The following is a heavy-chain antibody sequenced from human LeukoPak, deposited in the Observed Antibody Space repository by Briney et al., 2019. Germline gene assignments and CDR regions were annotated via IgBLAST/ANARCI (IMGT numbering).Heavy chain of an antibody. CDR1: GFTFSSYE. CDR2: ISSSGSTI. V-gene: IGHV3-48*03. Sequence: GGSLRLSCAASGFTFSSYEMNWVRQAPGKGLEWVSYISSSGSTIYYAGSVKGRFTISRDNAKNSLYLQMNSLRAEDTAVYYCARDPTIFGVVTTYYFDYWGQGTLVTVSS. CDR3: ARDPTIFGVVTTYYFDY. D-gene: IGHD3-3*01. J-gene: IGHJ4*02.